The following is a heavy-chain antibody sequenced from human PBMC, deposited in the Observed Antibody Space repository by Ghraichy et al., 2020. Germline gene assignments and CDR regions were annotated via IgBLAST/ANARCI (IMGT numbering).Heavy chain of an antibody. D-gene: IGHD3-10*01. CDR1: GYTFTSYY. Sequence: ASVKVSCKASGYTFTSYYMHWVRQAPGQGLEWMGIINPSGGSTSYAQKFQGRVTMTRDTSTSTVYMELSSLRSKDTAVYYCARGLWFGELQGNWFDPWGQGTLVTVSS. CDR2: INPSGGST. J-gene: IGHJ5*02. V-gene: IGHV1-46*01. CDR3: ARGLWFGELQGNWFDP.